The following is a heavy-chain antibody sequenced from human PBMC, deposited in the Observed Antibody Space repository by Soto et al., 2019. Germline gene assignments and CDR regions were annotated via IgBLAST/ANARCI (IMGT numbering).Heavy chain of an antibody. CDR3: ARDIGVSDGRRYYGVRLDV. D-gene: IGHD1-26*01. Sequence: PGGSLRLSCAASGFTVSSKYMSWVRQAPGKGLEWVSLIQSGGPTYYADSVKGRFTISRDTSENTLHLQMDSLRAEDTAVYYCARDIGVSDGRRYYGVRLDVWGKGTTVTVSS. V-gene: IGHV3-66*01. CDR1: GFTVSSKY. CDR2: IQSGGPT. J-gene: IGHJ6*04.